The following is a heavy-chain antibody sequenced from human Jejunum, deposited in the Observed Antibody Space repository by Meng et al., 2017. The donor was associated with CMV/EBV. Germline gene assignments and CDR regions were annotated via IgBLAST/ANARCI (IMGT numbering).Heavy chain of an antibody. CDR2: IRNDGSNK. J-gene: IGHJ4*02. CDR1: GFTFSTYG. V-gene: IGHV3-30*02. CDR3: VKEGLEY. Sequence: QVQLVGSGGGVVQPGESLRLSCATSGFTFSTYGMHWVRQAPGKGLEWVTFIRNDGSNKYYVDSVKGRFTTSRDNSKNTVYLQVNSLRVEDTAVYYCVKEGLEYWGQGTLVTVSS. D-gene: IGHD6-6*01.